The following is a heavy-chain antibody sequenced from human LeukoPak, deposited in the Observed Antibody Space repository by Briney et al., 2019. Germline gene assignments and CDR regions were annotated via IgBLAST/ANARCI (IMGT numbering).Heavy chain of an antibody. J-gene: IGHJ4*02. Sequence: SETLSLTCTDSGGSISSYYWSWIRQPPGKGLEWIGYIYYSGSTNYNPSLKSRVTISVDTSKNQFSLKLSSVTAADTAVYYCARDPDSSSWGFDYWGQGTLVTVSS. CDR2: IYYSGST. CDR3: ARDPDSSSWGFDY. V-gene: IGHV4-59*12. D-gene: IGHD6-13*01. CDR1: GGSISSYY.